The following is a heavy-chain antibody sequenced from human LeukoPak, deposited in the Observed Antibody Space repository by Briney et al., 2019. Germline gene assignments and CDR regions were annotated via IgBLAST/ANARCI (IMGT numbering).Heavy chain of an antibody. Sequence: SETLSLTCTVSGGSISSYYWSWIRQPPGKGLEWIGYIYYSGSTNYNPSLRSRVTISVDTSKNQFSLKLNSVTAADTAVYYCARHDRTSGNHYDFDYWGQGTLVTVSS. D-gene: IGHD1-26*01. CDR2: IYYSGST. V-gene: IGHV4-59*08. CDR3: ARHDRTSGNHYDFDY. J-gene: IGHJ4*02. CDR1: GGSISSYY.